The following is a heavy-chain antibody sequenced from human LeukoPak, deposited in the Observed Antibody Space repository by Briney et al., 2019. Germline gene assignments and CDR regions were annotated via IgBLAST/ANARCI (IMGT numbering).Heavy chain of an antibody. CDR3: ARVKTRGSHEFDY. J-gene: IGHJ4*02. CDR1: GFTFSSHA. CDR2: IRNKANGHTT. V-gene: IGHV3-72*01. D-gene: IGHD1-26*01. Sequence: PGGSLRLSCAASGFTFSSHAMNWVRQAPGKGLEWVARIRNKANGHTTEYAASVKGRFTLSRDDSVNSLYLQMNSLNNEDTAVYYCARVKTRGSHEFDYWGQGTLVTVSS.